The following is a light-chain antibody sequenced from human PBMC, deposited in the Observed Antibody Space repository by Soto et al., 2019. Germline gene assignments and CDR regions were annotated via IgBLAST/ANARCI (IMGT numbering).Light chain of an antibody. Sequence: DIQMTQSPSSLSASVGDRVTITCKASQDMSYYLNWHQQNQGKAPKLLIYDASNLETGVPSSFSGSGSGTNFTFTISSLQPEDIATYYCQQYDILPYTFGQGTKLEIK. CDR1: QDMSYY. CDR3: QQYDILPYT. J-gene: IGKJ2*01. CDR2: DAS. V-gene: IGKV1-33*01.